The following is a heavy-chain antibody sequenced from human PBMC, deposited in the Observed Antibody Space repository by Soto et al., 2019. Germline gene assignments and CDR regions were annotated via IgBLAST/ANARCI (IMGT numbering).Heavy chain of an antibody. D-gene: IGHD3-22*01. CDR3: ARSHDGSADYPVRVYFDS. V-gene: IGHV4-30-4*08. CDR2: IYYSGST. Sequence: QVQLQESGPGLVKPSQTLSLTCTVSGGSISSGGYYWSWIRQHPGKGLEWIGYIYYSGSTYYNPSLKSRVTISVDTSKIQFSLQLSSVTAADTAVYYCARSHDGSADYPVRVYFDSWGQGTLVTVSS. CDR1: GGSISSGGYY. J-gene: IGHJ4*02.